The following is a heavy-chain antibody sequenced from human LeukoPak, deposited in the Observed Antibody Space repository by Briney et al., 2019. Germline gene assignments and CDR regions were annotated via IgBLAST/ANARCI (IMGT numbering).Heavy chain of an antibody. D-gene: IGHD3-22*01. Sequence: ASVKVSCKASGYTFTGYYMHWVRQAPGQGPEWMGWINPNSGGTNYAQKFQGRVTMTRDTSISTAYMELSRLRSDDTAVYYCASPGTYYDSEEAFDIWGQGTMVTVSS. V-gene: IGHV1-2*02. J-gene: IGHJ3*02. CDR2: INPNSGGT. CDR3: ASPGTYYDSEEAFDI. CDR1: GYTFTGYY.